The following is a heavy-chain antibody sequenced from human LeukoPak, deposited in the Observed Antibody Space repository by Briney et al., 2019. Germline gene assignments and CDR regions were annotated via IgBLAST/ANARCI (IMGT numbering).Heavy chain of an antibody. Sequence: ASVKVSCKASGYTFTSFGISWMRQAPGQGLEWMGWISAYNGNTNYAQKLQGRVTMTTDTSTSTAYMELRSLRSDDTAVYYCARDLVVDTAMVTGFDFWGQGTLVTVSS. CDR1: GYTFTSFG. D-gene: IGHD5-18*01. CDR3: ARDLVVDTAMVTGFDF. V-gene: IGHV1-18*01. J-gene: IGHJ4*02. CDR2: ISAYNGNT.